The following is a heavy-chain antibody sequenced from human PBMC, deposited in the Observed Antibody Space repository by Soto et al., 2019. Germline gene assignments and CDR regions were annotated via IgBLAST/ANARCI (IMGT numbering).Heavy chain of an antibody. CDR3: ARRGGICVVVPAAIVVSSVDYYYGMDV. V-gene: IGHV3-20*04. Sequence: PGGSLRLSCAASGFTFDDYGMSWVRQAPGKGLEWVSGINWNGGSTGYADSVKGRFTISRDNAKNSLYLQMNSLRAEDTALYYCARRGGICVVVPAAIVVSSVDYYYGMDVWGQGATVTVSS. CDR2: INWNGGST. CDR1: GFTFDDYG. J-gene: IGHJ6*02. D-gene: IGHD2-2*01.